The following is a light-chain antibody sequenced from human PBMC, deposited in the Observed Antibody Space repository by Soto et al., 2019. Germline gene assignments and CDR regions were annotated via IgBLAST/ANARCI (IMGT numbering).Light chain of an antibody. V-gene: IGKV1-12*01. CDR1: QVISSW. J-gene: IGKJ1*01. CDR2: DAS. CDR3: HQYYNYSA. Sequence: DIQMTQSPSSVSASVGDRVTITCRARQVISSWLAWYQQKPGKAPDLLIYDASRVAGGVPSRFSGSESGTEFTLTIGSLQPDDFATYFCHQYYNYSAFGQGTKVDIK.